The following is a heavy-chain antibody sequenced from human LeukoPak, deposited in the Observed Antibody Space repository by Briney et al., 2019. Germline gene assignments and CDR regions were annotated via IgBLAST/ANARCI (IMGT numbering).Heavy chain of an antibody. D-gene: IGHD3-22*01. Sequence: PSETLSLTCTVSGGSISSYYWSWIRQPPGKGLEWIGYIYYSGSTNYNPSLKSRVTISVDTSKNQFSLTLSSVTAADTAVYYCARGPRYYYDSSGYSFDYWGQGTLVTVSS. J-gene: IGHJ4*02. V-gene: IGHV4-59*01. CDR3: ARGPRYYYDSSGYSFDY. CDR1: GGSISSYY. CDR2: IYYSGST.